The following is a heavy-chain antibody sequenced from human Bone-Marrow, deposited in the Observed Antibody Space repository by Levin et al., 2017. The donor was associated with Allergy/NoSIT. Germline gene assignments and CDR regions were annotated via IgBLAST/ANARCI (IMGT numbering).Heavy chain of an antibody. J-gene: IGHJ6*02. V-gene: IGHV3-15*01. CDR1: GFTFSTAW. D-gene: IGHD2/OR15-2a*01. CDR2: IKHKDDGGTT. Sequence: GGSLRLSCAASGFTFSTAWMSWVRQAPGKGLEWVGRIKHKDDGGTTDSAAPVKGRFTISRDDSKNTLYLQMHSLNIEDTAVYYCTTEWYGRLFYFNGVEVWGQGTTVTVSS. CDR3: TTEWYGRLFYFNGVEV.